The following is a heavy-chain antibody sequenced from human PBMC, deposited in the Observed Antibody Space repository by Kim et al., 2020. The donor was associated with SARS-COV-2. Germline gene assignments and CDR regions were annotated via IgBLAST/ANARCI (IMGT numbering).Heavy chain of an antibody. J-gene: IGHJ4*02. V-gene: IGHV4-31*03. D-gene: IGHD6-13*01. Sequence: SETLSLTCTVSGGSISSGGYYWSWIRQHPGKGLEWIGYIYYSGSTYYNPSLKSRVTISVDTSKNQFSLKLSSVTAADTAVYYCARGVRNLSSWYPVNLDYWGQGTLVTVSS. CDR1: GGSISSGGYY. CDR2: IYYSGST. CDR3: ARGVRNLSSWYPVNLDY.